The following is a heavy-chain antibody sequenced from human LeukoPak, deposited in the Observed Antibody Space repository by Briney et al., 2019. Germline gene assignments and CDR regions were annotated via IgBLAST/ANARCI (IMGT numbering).Heavy chain of an antibody. D-gene: IGHD6-19*01. CDR1: GGSISSYY. CDR2: IFSSGST. Sequence: ASETLSLTRTVSGGSISSYYWSWIRQPAGKELEWLGRIFSSGSTNYNASLKSRLTMSVDTSKNQFSLRLTSMTAADTAVYYCARESAAVAGRGFDYWGQGTLVTVSS. CDR3: ARESAAVAGRGFDY. V-gene: IGHV4-4*07. J-gene: IGHJ4*02.